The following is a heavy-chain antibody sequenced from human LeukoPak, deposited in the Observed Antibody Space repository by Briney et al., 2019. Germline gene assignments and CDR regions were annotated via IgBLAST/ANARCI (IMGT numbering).Heavy chain of an antibody. CDR3: ARVRGYCSSTSCSNWFDP. CDR1: GFTFSSYW. J-gene: IGHJ5*02. V-gene: IGHV3-74*01. D-gene: IGHD2-2*01. Sequence: GGSLRLSCAASGFTFSSYWMHWGRQAPGKGLVWVSRINTDGSSTSYADSVKGRFTISRDNAKNTLYLQMNSLRAEDTAVYYCARVRGYCSSTSCSNWFDPWGQGTLVTVSS. CDR2: INTDGSST.